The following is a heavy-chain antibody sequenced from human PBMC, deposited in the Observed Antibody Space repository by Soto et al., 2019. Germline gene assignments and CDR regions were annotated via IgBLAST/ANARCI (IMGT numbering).Heavy chain of an antibody. J-gene: IGHJ4*02. D-gene: IGHD2-21*02. CDR3: ARGNCGGDCYRLDY. CDR2: ISNDGSKE. Sequence: GGSLRLSXAVSGFTFSTYAMHWVRQAPGKGLEWVAAISNDGSKEHYADSMKGRFTISRDNTENTLFLQISSLRVEDTAVYFCARGNCGGDCYRLDYWGQGTLVTVSS. V-gene: IGHV3-30-3*01. CDR1: GFTFSTYA.